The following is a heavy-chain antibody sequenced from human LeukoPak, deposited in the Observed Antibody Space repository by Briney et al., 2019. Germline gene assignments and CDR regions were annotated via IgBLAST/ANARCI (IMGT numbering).Heavy chain of an antibody. J-gene: IGHJ5*02. CDR1: GFTFSSYA. Sequence: PGGSLRLSCAASGFTFSSYAMSWVRQAPGKGLEWVSAISGSGGSTYYADSVKGRFTISRDNSKNTLYLQMNSLRAEDTAVYYCATRFTGRFKENWFDPWGQGTLVTVSS. D-gene: IGHD1-26*01. V-gene: IGHV3-23*01. CDR2: ISGSGGST. CDR3: ATRFTGRFKENWFDP.